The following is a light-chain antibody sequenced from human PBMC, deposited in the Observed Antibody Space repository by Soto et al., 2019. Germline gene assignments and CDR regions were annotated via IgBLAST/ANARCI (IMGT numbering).Light chain of an antibody. V-gene: IGKV3-11*01. CDR3: QLRNDWPLT. CDR2: KAF. J-gene: IGKJ4*01. Sequence: EIVLTQSPNTLSLSPGERATLSCRASQNVNNWLAWYQQKPGQAPRLLTHKAFSRATGIPARFSGSGSGTDFTLTISSLEPEDSAVYYCQLRNDWPLTFGGGTKVEIK. CDR1: QNVNNW.